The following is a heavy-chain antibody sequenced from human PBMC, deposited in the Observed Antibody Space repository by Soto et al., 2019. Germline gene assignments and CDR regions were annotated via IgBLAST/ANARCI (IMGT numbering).Heavy chain of an antibody. Sequence: GGSLRLSCAASGFTFSSYAMSWVRQAPGKGLEWVSAISGSGGSTYYADSVKGRFTISRDNSKNTLYLQMNSLRAEDTAVYYCAKDRYRLRLGELSLGGFDAFDIWGQGTMVTVSS. CDR1: GFTFSSYA. CDR2: ISGSGGST. D-gene: IGHD3-16*02. V-gene: IGHV3-23*01. CDR3: AKDRYRLRLGELSLGGFDAFDI. J-gene: IGHJ3*02.